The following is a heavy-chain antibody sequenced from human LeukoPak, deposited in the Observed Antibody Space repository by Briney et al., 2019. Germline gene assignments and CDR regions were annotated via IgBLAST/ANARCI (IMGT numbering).Heavy chain of an antibody. CDR3: AKSAEVYSSASSGDY. D-gene: IGHD6-19*01. V-gene: IGHV3-30*18. CDR1: GFTFSNYG. CDR2: ISYEGGTT. J-gene: IGHJ4*02. Sequence: AGGSLRLSCAGAGFTFSNYGMHWVRQAPGKGLDWVAVISYEGGTTYYADSVKGRFTISRDNSRNTPFLQMDSLRSDDTAVYYCAKSAEVYSSASSGDYWGQGTLVTVSS.